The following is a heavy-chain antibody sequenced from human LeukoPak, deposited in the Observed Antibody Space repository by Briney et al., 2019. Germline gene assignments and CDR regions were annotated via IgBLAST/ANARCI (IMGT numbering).Heavy chain of an antibody. V-gene: IGHV3-7*01. D-gene: IGHD2-2*01. Sequence: PGGSLRLSCAASGFTFSNYWMNWVRQAPGRGLEWVANIKQDGGEKSYVDSVKGRFTISRDNAKNSLHLQMNSLRAEDTAVYYCARTPVGYCSSTSCRYYYYMDVWGKGTTVTVSS. CDR2: IKQDGGEK. CDR1: GFTFSNYW. J-gene: IGHJ6*03. CDR3: ARTPVGYCSSTSCRYYYYMDV.